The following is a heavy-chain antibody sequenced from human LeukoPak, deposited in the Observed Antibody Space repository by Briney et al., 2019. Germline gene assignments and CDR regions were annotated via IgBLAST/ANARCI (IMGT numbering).Heavy chain of an antibody. D-gene: IGHD3-22*01. CDR2: IIPILGIA. V-gene: IGHV1-69*04. CDR3: ARDLSPYYYDSSGYYRRGDAFDI. J-gene: IGHJ3*02. CDR1: EGTFSSYA. Sequence: ASVKVSCKASEGTFSSYAISWVRQAPGQGLEWMGRIIPILGIANYAQKFQGRVTITADKSTSTAYMELSSLRSEDTAVYYCARDLSPYYYDSSGYYRRGDAFDIWGQGTMVTVSS.